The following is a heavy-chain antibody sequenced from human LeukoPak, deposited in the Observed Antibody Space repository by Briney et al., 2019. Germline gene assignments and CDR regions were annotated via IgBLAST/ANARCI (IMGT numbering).Heavy chain of an antibody. J-gene: IGHJ4*02. CDR3: AKASCTNGVCLYFFDY. D-gene: IGHD2-8*01. CDR1: GFTFSSYA. Sequence: GGSLRLSCAASGFTFSSYAMSWVRQAPGKGLEWVSAVSAGGGSTYYADSVRGRFTISRDNSKNTLNLQMNSLRAEDTAVYFCAKASCTNGVCLYFFDYWGQGTLVTVSS. CDR2: VSAGGGST. V-gene: IGHV3-23*01.